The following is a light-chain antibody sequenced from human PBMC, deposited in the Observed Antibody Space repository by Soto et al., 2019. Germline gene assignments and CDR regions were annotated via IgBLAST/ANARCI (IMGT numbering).Light chain of an antibody. CDR2: EVS. V-gene: IGLV2-14*01. CDR3: SSYTSSSTWV. CDR1: SSDVCGYNY. J-gene: IGLJ3*02. Sequence: QSALTQPASVSGSPGQSITISCTGTSSDVCGYNYVSWYQQHPGKAPKLMIYEVSNRPSGVSNRFSGSKYGNTASLTISGIQDEDEADYYCSSYTSSSTWVFGGGTKLTVL.